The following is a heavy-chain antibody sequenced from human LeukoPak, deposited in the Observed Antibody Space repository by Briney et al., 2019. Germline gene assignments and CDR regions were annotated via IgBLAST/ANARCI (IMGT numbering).Heavy chain of an antibody. CDR1: GFTFSSHW. CDR2: ISIDGSTT. D-gene: IGHD1-26*01. Sequence: PGGSLRLSCEASGFTFSSHWMYWVRQTPGKGLVWVSRISIDGSTTNYADSVKGRFTISRDNAKNTLYLQMNSLGAEDTAVYYCGRGKILGATFCDYWGQGTLVTVSS. J-gene: IGHJ4*02. CDR3: GRGKILGATFCDY. V-gene: IGHV3-74*01.